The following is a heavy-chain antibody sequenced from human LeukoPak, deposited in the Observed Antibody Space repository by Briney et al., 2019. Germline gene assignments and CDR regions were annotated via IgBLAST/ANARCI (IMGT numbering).Heavy chain of an antibody. CDR3: ARDRRDGYNSYYFGY. CDR2: ISSNGGST. Sequence: GGSLRLSCAASGFTFSSYAMHWVRQAPGKGLKYVSAISSNGGSTYYANSVKGRFTISRDNSKNTLYLQMGSLRAEDMAVYYCARDRRDGYNSYYFGYWGQGTLVTVSS. CDR1: GFTFSSYA. V-gene: IGHV3-64*01. J-gene: IGHJ4*02. D-gene: IGHD5-24*01.